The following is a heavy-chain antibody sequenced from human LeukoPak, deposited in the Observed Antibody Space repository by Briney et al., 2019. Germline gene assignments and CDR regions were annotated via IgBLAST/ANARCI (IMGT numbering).Heavy chain of an antibody. D-gene: IGHD6-13*01. J-gene: IGHJ3*02. CDR3: ARGRIAAATVYAFDI. CDR2: INAGNGNT. Sequence: ASVKVSYKASGYTFTSYAMHWVRQAPGQRLEWMGWINAGNGNTKYSQEFQGRVTITRDTSASTAYMELSSLRSEDMAVYYCARGRIAAATVYAFDIWGQGTMVTVSS. CDR1: GYTFTSYA. V-gene: IGHV1-3*03.